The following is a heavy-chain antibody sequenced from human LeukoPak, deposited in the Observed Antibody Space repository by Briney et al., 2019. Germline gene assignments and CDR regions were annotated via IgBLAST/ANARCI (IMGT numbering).Heavy chain of an antibody. Sequence: SGPELVKPTQTLTLTCTFSGFSLSTSGMCVSWIRQPPGKALEWLARIDWDDDKYYSTSLKTRLTISKDTSKNQVVLTMTNMDPVDTATYYCARTEDYGDYRVAFDIWGQGTMVTVSS. J-gene: IGHJ3*02. CDR3: ARTEDYGDYRVAFDI. V-gene: IGHV2-70*11. D-gene: IGHD4-17*01. CDR1: GFSLSTSGMC. CDR2: IDWDDDK.